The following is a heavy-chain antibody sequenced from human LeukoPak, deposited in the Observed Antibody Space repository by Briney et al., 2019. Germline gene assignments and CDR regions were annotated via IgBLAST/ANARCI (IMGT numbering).Heavy chain of an antibody. D-gene: IGHD6-19*01. CDR2: ISSSGSII. V-gene: IGHV3-48*03. CDR3: ARGTVAGEYYYYYYYMDV. J-gene: IGHJ6*03. Sequence: GGSLRLSCAASGFTFSSYEKNWVRQAPGKGLEWVSYISSSGSIIYYADSVKGRFTISRDNAKNSLYLQMNSLRAEDTAVYYCARGTVAGEYYYYYYYMDVWGKGTTVTVSS. CDR1: GFTFSSYE.